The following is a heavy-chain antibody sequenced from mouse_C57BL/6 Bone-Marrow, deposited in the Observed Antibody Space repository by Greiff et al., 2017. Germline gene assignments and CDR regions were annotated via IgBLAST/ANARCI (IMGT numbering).Heavy chain of an antibody. CDR3: TRIAY. J-gene: IGHJ3*01. Sequence: VQLKESGAELVRPGASVKLSCTASGFNIKDDYMHWVKQRPEQGLEWIGWIDPENGDTEYASKFQGMATITVDTSSNTAYLQLSSLTSEDTAVYYCTRIAYWGQGTLVTVSA. CDR1: GFNIKDDY. CDR2: IDPENGDT. V-gene: IGHV14-4*01.